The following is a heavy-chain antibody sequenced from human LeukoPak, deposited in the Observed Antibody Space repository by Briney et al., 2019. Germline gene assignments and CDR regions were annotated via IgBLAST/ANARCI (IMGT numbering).Heavy chain of an antibody. Sequence: ASVKVSCKVSGYTLTELSMHWVRQAPGKGLEWMGGFDHEDGETIYAQKFQGRVTMTEDTSTDTAYMELSSLRSEDTAVYYCASRYQLVFGLRGMDVWGQGTTVTVSS. V-gene: IGHV1-24*01. CDR3: ASRYQLVFGLRGMDV. CDR1: GYTLTELS. D-gene: IGHD2-2*01. J-gene: IGHJ6*02. CDR2: FDHEDGET.